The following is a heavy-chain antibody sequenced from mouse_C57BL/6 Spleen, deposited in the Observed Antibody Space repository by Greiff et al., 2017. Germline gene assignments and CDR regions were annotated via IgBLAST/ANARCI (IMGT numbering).Heavy chain of an antibody. CDR1: GYAFSSYW. V-gene: IGHV1-80*01. Sequence: QVQLQQSGAELVKPGASVKISCKASGYAFSSYWMNWVKQRPGKGLEWIGQIYPGDGDTNYNGKFKGKSALTADKSSSTVNMQLSSLTSEDSAVYYWARTEDNGNYVGWYFDVWGTGTTVTVA. CDR3: ARTEDNGNYVGWYFDV. J-gene: IGHJ1*03. D-gene: IGHD2-1*01. CDR2: IYPGDGDT.